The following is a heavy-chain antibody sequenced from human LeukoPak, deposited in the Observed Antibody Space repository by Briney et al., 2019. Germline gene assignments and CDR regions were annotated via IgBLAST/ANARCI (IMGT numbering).Heavy chain of an antibody. D-gene: IGHD5-18*01. CDR2: IYYSGST. CDR1: GASISSYY. Sequence: SETLSLTCTVSGASISSYYWSWIRQPPGKGLEWIGYIYYSGSTKYNPSLKSRVTISLDTSKNQFSLKLSSATAVDTAVYYCAVGYNYGYLDYWGQGTLVTVSS. V-gene: IGHV4-59*01. J-gene: IGHJ4*02. CDR3: AVGYNYGYLDY.